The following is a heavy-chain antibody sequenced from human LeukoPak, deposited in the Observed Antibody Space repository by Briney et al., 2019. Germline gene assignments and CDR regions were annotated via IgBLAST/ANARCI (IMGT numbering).Heavy chain of an antibody. V-gene: IGHV1-2*02. CDR2: INPYSGGT. CDR3: ARGARIDY. Sequence: ASVKVSCKASGYTFTGYYMNWVRQAPGQGLEWMGWINPYSGGTNYAQKFQGRVTMTRDTSISTAYMELSRLRSDDTAVYHWARGARIDYWGQGTLVTVSS. CDR1: GYTFTGYY. J-gene: IGHJ4*02.